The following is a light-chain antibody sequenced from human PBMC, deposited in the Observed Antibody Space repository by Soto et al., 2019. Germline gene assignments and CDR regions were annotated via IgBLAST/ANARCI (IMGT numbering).Light chain of an antibody. CDR1: QSVRNSY. J-gene: IGKJ4*01. Sequence: EIVLTQSPGTLSLSPGERATLSCRASQSVRNSYLAWYQQKPGQAPRLLIHGASSRATGIPDRFSGSGSGTDFTLTISSLQAEDFATYYCQQTRSYPSTFGGGTKVDIK. V-gene: IGKV3-20*01. CDR2: GAS. CDR3: QQTRSYPST.